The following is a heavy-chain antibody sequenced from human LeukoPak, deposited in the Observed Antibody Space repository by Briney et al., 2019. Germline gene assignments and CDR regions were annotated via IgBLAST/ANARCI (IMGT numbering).Heavy chain of an antibody. CDR1: GFPSRSYR. CDR2: ISSSSSYI. V-gene: IGHV3-21*01. Sequence: GGPLSPSCAASGFPSRSYRMNWARQAPGKGLKWVPSISSSSSYIYYADSVKGRFTISRDNAKDSLYLQMNSLRAEDTAVYYCAREGGLQLWGFGYWGQGTLVTVSS. CDR3: AREGGLQLWGFGY. J-gene: IGHJ4*02. D-gene: IGHD5-18*01.